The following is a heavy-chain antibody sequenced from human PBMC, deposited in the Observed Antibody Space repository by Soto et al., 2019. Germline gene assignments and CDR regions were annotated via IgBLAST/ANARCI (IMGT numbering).Heavy chain of an antibody. Sequence: KTSETLSLTCTVSGGSISSYYWSWIRQPPGKGLEWIGYTYYSGSTNYNPSLKSRVTISVDTSKNQFSLKLSSVTAADTAVYYCARGDVVPAWFDPWGQGTLVTVSS. D-gene: IGHD2-2*01. V-gene: IGHV4-59*01. CDR3: ARGDVVPAWFDP. CDR1: GGSISSYY. J-gene: IGHJ5*02. CDR2: TYYSGST.